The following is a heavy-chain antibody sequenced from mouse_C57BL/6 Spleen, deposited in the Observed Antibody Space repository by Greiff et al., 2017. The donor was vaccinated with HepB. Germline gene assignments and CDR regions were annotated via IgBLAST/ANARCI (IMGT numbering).Heavy chain of an antibody. V-gene: IGHV1-55*01. J-gene: IGHJ1*03. Sequence: VQLQQPGAELVKPGASVKMSCKASGYTFTSYWITWVKQRPGQGLEWIGDIYPGSGSTNYNEKFKSKATLTVDTSSSTAYMQLSSLTSEDSAVYYCARVLRYFWYFDVWGTGTTVTVSS. CDR3: ARVLRYFWYFDV. D-gene: IGHD1-1*01. CDR1: GYTFTSYW. CDR2: IYPGSGST.